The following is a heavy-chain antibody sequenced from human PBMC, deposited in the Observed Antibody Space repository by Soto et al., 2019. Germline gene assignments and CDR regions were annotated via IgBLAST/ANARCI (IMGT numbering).Heavy chain of an antibody. Sequence: QVQLLQSGAEMKKPGAPLKVSCRASGYIFTNYYIHWVRQAPGQGLEWMGRIRPSTGVTIRAQKFQGRVTMTRDTSSSTVYMELTFLTSDDTAVYYCVRDGDRHDFDFWGPGTLVTVSS. V-gene: IGHV1-46*01. CDR3: VRDGDRHDFDF. D-gene: IGHD2-21*02. J-gene: IGHJ4*02. CDR1: GYIFTNYY. CDR2: IRPSTGVT.